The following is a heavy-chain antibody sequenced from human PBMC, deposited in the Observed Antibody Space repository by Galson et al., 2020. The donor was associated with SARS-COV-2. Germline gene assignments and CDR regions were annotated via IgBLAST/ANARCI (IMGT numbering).Heavy chain of an antibody. Sequence: SETLSLTCTVSDDSISSGSNYWTWIRQAAGKGLEWIGRTYVGGSTDSNPSFKSRVTISVDTSKNQFSLRLTSVTAADTAVYYCARAPTNVLGYGPLDYWGQGALVFVSS. D-gene: IGHD2-15*01. V-gene: IGHV4-61*02. CDR2: TYVGGST. CDR3: ARAPTNVLGYGPLDY. CDR1: DDSISSGSNY. J-gene: IGHJ4*02.